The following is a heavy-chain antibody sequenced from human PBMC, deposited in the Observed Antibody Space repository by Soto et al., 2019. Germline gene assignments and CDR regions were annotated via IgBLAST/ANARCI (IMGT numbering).Heavy chain of an antibody. J-gene: IGHJ4*02. D-gene: IGHD4-17*01. CDR3: VRAPSTDPDF. CDR2: INGDGSLI. CDR1: GGSVSSSDYS. V-gene: IGHV3-74*01. Sequence: ETLSLTCPVSGGSVSSSDYSWGWVRQSPGKGLEWVSHINGDGSLIRYADSVKGRFTISRDNAKNMVHLQMNSLRGDDTAVYFCVRAPSTDPDFWGQGTLVTVSS.